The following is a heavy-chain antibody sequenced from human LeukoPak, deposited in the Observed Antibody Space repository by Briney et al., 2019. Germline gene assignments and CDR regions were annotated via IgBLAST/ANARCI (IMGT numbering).Heavy chain of an antibody. D-gene: IGHD3-10*01. Sequence: PGGSLRLSCAASGFTFSSYGMSWVRQAPGKGLEWVAFIRYDGSNKYYADSVKGRFTISRDNSKNTLYLQMNSLRAEDTAVYYCAKELWFGEFREFDYWGQGTLVTVSS. J-gene: IGHJ4*02. CDR3: AKELWFGEFREFDY. CDR1: GFTFSSYG. V-gene: IGHV3-30*02. CDR2: IRYDGSNK.